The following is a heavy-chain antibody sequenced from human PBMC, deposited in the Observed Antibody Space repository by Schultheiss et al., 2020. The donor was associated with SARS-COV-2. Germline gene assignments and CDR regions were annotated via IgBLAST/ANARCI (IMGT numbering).Heavy chain of an antibody. D-gene: IGHD4-17*01. CDR2: MFYSGST. V-gene: IGHV4-30-4*02. Sequence: SETLSLTCTVSGGSISSGDYYWSWLRQSPGKGLEWIGYMFYSGSTYYNPSLKSRATISGDMSKNHFSLKLTSVTAADTAVYYCARVAVTTGWFDPWGQGTLVTVSS. J-gene: IGHJ5*02. CDR3: ARVAVTTGWFDP. CDR1: GGSISSGDYY.